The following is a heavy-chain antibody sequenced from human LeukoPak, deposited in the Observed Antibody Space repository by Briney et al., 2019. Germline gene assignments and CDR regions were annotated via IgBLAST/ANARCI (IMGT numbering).Heavy chain of an antibody. J-gene: IGHJ4*02. V-gene: IGHV1-69*04. D-gene: IGHD3-3*01. Sequence: SVKVSCKDSGGTFSSYAISWVRQAPGQGLEWMGRIIPILGIANYAQKFQGRVTITADRSTSTAYMELSSLRSEDTAVYYCTTKQLYDFWSGYYRPIFDYWGQGTLVTVSS. CDR2: IIPILGIA. CDR1: GGTFSSYA. CDR3: TTKQLYDFWSGYYRPIFDY.